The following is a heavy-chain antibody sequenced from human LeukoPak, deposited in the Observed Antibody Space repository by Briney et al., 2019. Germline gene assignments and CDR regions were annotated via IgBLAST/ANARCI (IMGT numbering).Heavy chain of an antibody. CDR2: IYSGGST. V-gene: IGHV3-66*01. CDR1: GFTVSSNY. Sequence: GGSLRLSCAASGFTVSSNYMSWVRQAPGKGLEWVSVIYSGGSTYYADSVKGRFIISRDNSKNTLYLQMNSLRAEDTAVYYCAREYSSGWTIFDYWGQGTLVTVSS. CDR3: AREYSSGWTIFDY. D-gene: IGHD6-19*01. J-gene: IGHJ4*02.